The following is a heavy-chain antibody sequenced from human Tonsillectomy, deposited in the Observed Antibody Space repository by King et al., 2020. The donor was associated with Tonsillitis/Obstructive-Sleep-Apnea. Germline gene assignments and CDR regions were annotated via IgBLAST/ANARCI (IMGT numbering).Heavy chain of an antibody. CDR1: GFTFGDYA. V-gene: IGHV3-49*05. CDR3: TSFPGARGGWFDP. J-gene: IGHJ5*02. CDR2: IRSKAYSGTT. Sequence: VQLVESGGGLVKPGRSLRLSCTASGFTFGDYAMSWFRQAPGKGLEWVGFIRSKAYSGTTEYAASVKGRFTISRDDSKSIAYLQMNSLKAEDTAVYYGTSFPGARGGWFDPWGQGTLVTVSS. D-gene: IGHD3-10*01.